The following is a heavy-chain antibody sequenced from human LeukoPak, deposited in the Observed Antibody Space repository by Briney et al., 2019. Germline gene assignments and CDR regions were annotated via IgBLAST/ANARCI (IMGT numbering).Heavy chain of an antibody. CDR3: ARADYYGSGSYLLGYYYYYMDV. V-gene: IGHV1-8*03. D-gene: IGHD3-10*01. Sequence: ASVKVSCKASGYTFTGYYMHWVRQATGQGLEWMGWMNPNSGNTGYAQKFQGRVTITRNTSISTAYMELSSLRSEDTAVYYCARADYYGSGSYLLGYYYYYMDVWGKGTTVTVSS. CDR1: GYTFTGYY. CDR2: MNPNSGNT. J-gene: IGHJ6*03.